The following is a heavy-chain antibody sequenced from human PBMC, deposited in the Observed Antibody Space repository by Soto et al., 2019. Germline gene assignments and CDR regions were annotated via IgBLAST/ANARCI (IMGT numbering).Heavy chain of an antibody. D-gene: IGHD5-12*01. Sequence: PSQTLSLTCSVSDDSINSDKYYWGLIRQPPGKGLEWIGSIYYRGNAYYNPSLQTRVTISLDKSKSQFSLKLNSVTAADSAVYFCARLEGLATISYYFDFWGPGALVTVSS. CDR3: ARLEGLATISYYFDF. V-gene: IGHV4-39*01. J-gene: IGHJ4*02. CDR1: DDSINSDKYY. CDR2: IYYRGNA.